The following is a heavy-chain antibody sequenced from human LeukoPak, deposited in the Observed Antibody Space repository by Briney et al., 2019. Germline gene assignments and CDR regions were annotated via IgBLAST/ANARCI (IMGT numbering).Heavy chain of an antibody. CDR2: IYTSGST. V-gene: IGHV4-4*07. D-gene: IGHD3-10*01. CDR3: AGAKWGGEAYYYYYGMDV. CDR1: GGSISSYY. J-gene: IGHJ6*02. Sequence: SETLSLTCTVSGGSISSYYWSWIRQPAGKGLEWIGRIYTSGSTNYNPSLKSRVTMSVDTSKNQFSLKLSSVTAADTAVYYCAGAKWGGEAYYYYYGMDVWGQGTTVTVSS.